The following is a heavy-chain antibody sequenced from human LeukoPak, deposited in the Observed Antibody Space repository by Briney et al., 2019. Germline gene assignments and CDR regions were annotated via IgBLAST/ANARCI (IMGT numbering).Heavy chain of an antibody. V-gene: IGHV4-39*01. CDR1: GGSISSSSYY. J-gene: IGHJ6*03. CDR2: IYYSGST. D-gene: IGHD3-22*01. Sequence: SETLSLTCTVSGGSISSSSYYWGWIRQPPGKGLEWIGSIYYSGSTYYNPSLKSRVTISVDTSKNQFSLKLSSVTAADTAVYYCARHLHYYDSSGYYPLYYMDVWGKGTTVTISS. CDR3: ARHLHYYDSSGYYPLYYMDV.